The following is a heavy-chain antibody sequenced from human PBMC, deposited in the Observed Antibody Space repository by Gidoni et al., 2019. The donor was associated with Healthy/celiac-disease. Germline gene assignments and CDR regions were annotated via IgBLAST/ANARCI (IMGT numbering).Heavy chain of an antibody. CDR1: GYTFTSYG. J-gene: IGHJ4*02. V-gene: IGHV1-18*01. CDR2: ISAYNGNT. CDR3: ARGGLYCSSTSCSNRGTGDY. D-gene: IGHD2-2*01. Sequence: SGYTFTSYGISWVRQAPGQGLEWMGWISAYNGNTNYAQKLQGRVTMTKDTSTSTAYMELRSLRSDDTAVYYCARGGLYCSSTSCSNRGTGDYWGQGTLVTVSS.